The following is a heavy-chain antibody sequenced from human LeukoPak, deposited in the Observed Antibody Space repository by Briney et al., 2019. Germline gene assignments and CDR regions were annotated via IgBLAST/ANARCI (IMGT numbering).Heavy chain of an antibody. CDR2: IKQDGSEK. D-gene: IGHD4-17*01. CDR3: AKDQYKVGTYGVIDY. J-gene: IGHJ4*02. Sequence: GGSLRLSCAASGFTFSDYYMSWIRQAPGKGLEWVANIKQDGSEKYYMDSVKGRFTISRDNSKNTLYLQMNSLRAEDTAVYYCAKDQYKVGTYGVIDYWGQGTLVTVSS. CDR1: GFTFSDYY. V-gene: IGHV3-7*03.